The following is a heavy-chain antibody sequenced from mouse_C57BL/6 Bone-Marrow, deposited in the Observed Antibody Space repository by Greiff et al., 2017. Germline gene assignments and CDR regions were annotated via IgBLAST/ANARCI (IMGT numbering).Heavy chain of an antibody. CDR2: ISDGGGYT. V-gene: IGHV5-4*01. Sequence: EVLLVESGGGLVKPGGSLKLSCAASGFTFSSYAMSWVRQTPEKRLEWVASISDGGGYTYYTDNVKGRFTISRDNAKNNLYLQMSHLKSEDTAMYYCARDGYYVYYDAMDYWGQGTSVTVSS. D-gene: IGHD2-3*01. CDR1: GFTFSSYA. CDR3: ARDGYYVYYDAMDY. J-gene: IGHJ4*01.